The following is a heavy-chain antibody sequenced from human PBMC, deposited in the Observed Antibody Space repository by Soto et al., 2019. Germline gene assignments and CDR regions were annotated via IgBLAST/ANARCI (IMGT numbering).Heavy chain of an antibody. CDR1: GYIFTDYT. Sequence: QVQLVQSGAEVKKSGASVKVSCEASGYIFTDYTIHWVRQAPGQRLEWMGWINAGNGDTKYSHKFQGRVTFSRDTSGSTVYRELSSLRSEETAVYYCAREGLVRGVLRGIRFDPWGQGTLVTVSS. CDR3: AREGLVRGVLRGIRFDP. J-gene: IGHJ5*02. D-gene: IGHD3-10*01. CDR2: INAGNGDT. V-gene: IGHV1-3*01.